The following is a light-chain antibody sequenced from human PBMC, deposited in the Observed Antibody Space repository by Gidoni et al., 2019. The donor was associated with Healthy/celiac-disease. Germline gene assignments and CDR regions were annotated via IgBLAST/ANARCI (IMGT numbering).Light chain of an antibody. V-gene: IGKV3-11*01. Sequence: EMVLTQSPATLSLSPGERATLSCRASQSVSSYLAWYQQKPGKAPRLLIYDASNRATGIPARFSGSGSGTDFTLTISSLAPEDFAVYYCQQRSNWPTTFGQGTKVEIK. CDR1: QSVSSY. J-gene: IGKJ1*01. CDR2: DAS. CDR3: QQRSNWPTT.